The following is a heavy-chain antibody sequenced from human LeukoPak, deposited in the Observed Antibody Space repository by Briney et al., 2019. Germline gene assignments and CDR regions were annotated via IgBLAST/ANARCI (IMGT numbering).Heavy chain of an antibody. CDR1: GFTFSSYA. CDR3: AKLRYSGYGGGNWFDP. Sequence: GGSLRLSCAASGFTFSSYAMSWVRQAPGKGLEWVSAISGSGGSTYYADSVKGRFTISRDNSKNTLYLQMNSLRAEDTAVYYCAKLRYSGYGGGNWFDPWGQGTLVTVSS. D-gene: IGHD5-12*01. CDR2: ISGSGGST. J-gene: IGHJ5*02. V-gene: IGHV3-23*01.